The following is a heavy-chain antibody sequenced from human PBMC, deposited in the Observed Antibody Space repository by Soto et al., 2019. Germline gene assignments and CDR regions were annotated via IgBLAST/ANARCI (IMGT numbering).Heavy chain of an antibody. CDR3: AKVHDFWSGYCDN. CDR2: ISGSGVST. V-gene: IGHV3-23*01. J-gene: IGHJ4*02. CDR1: GFTFSNYA. D-gene: IGHD3-3*01. Sequence: PGGSLRLSCAASGFTFSNYAMSWVRQAPGKGLQWVSAISGSGVSTYYAGSVKGRFAISRDNSKNTLYLQMSSLRAEDTAVYYYAKVHDFWSGYCDNWGQGTLVTVSS.